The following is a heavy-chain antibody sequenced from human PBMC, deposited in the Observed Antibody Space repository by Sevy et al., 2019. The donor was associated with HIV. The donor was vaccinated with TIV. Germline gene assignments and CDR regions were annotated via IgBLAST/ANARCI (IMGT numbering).Heavy chain of an antibody. CDR2: IWYDGSSK. V-gene: IGHV3-33*01. CDR1: GFSFSNYG. J-gene: IGHJ4*02. Sequence: GSLRLSCAASGFSFSNYGMHWVRQAPGKGLEWVALIWYDGSSKYYADSVKGRLTISRDNSKNPLSLQMNSLRAEDTAVYYCARGADYFDSSGANFEYWGQGTLVTVSS. CDR3: ARGADYFDSSGANFEY. D-gene: IGHD3-22*01.